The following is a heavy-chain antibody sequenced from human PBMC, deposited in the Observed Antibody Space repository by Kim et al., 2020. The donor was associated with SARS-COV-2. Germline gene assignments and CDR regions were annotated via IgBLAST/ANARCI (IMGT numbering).Heavy chain of an antibody. D-gene: IGHD3-10*01. CDR2: ISYDGSNK. V-gene: IGHV3-30*04. J-gene: IGHJ6*02. CDR3: AREGELLWFGELTRGYGMDV. CDR1: GFTFSSYA. Sequence: GGSLRLSCAASGFTFSSYAMHWVRQAPGKGLEWVAVISYDGSNKYYADSVKGRFTISRDNSKNTLYLQMNSLRAEDTAVYYCAREGELLWFGELTRGYGMDVWGQGTTVTVSS.